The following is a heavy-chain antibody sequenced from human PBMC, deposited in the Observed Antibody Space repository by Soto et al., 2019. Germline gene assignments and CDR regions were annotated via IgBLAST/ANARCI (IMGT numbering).Heavy chain of an antibody. D-gene: IGHD3-22*01. CDR2: ISHSSHYI. CDR1: GFTFNSYS. J-gene: IGHJ4*02. CDR3: AKVTQRKFNYYDGPDGSPY. Sequence: GGSLRLSCAASGFTFNSYSMNWVRQAPGKGLEWVSSISHSSHYIYYADSMKGRFTISRDNAKNSLYLQMNSLRAEDTAVYYCAKVTQRKFNYYDGPDGSPYWGQGTLVTVSS. V-gene: IGHV3-21*04.